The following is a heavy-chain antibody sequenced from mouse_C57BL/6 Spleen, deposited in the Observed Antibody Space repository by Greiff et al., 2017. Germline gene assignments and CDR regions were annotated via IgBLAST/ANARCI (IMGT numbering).Heavy chain of an antibody. CDR3: ARGDRH. V-gene: IGHV1-82*01. Sequence: QVQLQQSGPELVKPGASVKISCKASGYAFSSSWMNWVKQRPGKGLEWIGRIYPGDGDTNYNGKFKGKATLTAAKSSSTAYMQLSSLTSEDSAVYFCARGDRHWGQGTLVTVSA. CDR2: IYPGDGDT. CDR1: GYAFSSSW. J-gene: IGHJ3*01.